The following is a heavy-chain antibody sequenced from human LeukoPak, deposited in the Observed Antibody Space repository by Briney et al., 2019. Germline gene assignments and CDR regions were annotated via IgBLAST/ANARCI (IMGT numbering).Heavy chain of an antibody. CDR3: ARECYYDSSGHAGYFDY. CDR2: IYTSGST. CDR1: GYSISSGYY. D-gene: IGHD3-22*01. Sequence: TTSETLSLTCTVSGYSISSGYYWGWIRQPPGKGLEWIGRIYTSGSTNYNPSLKSRVTISVDTSKNQFSLKLSSVTAADTAVYYCARECYYDSSGHAGYFDYWGQGTLVTVSS. V-gene: IGHV4-38-2*02. J-gene: IGHJ4*02.